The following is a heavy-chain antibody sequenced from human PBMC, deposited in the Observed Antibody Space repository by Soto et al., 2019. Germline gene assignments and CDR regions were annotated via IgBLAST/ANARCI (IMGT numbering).Heavy chain of an antibody. V-gene: IGHV4-39*01. Sequence: SETLSLTCTVSGGSISSSSYYWGWIRQPPGKGLEWIGSIYYSGSTYYNPSLKSRVTISVDTSKNQFSLKLSSVTAADTAVYYCATSSVSRLLNHWYFDLWGRGTLVTVSS. CDR3: ATSSVSRLLNHWYFDL. CDR2: IYYSGST. CDR1: GGSISSSSYY. J-gene: IGHJ2*01.